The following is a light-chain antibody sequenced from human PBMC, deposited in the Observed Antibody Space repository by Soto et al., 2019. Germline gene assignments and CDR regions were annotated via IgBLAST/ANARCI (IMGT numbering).Light chain of an antibody. CDR2: DVS. J-gene: IGKJ1*01. CDR3: QQYNTYST. CDR1: QSISTW. Sequence: DIQMTQSPSSVSASVEDRVTITCRASQSISTWLAWYQQKPGKAPNLLIYDVSSLESGVPPRFSGSGSGTEFTLTISSLQPDDFASYYCQQYNTYSTFGQGTKVDIK. V-gene: IGKV1-5*01.